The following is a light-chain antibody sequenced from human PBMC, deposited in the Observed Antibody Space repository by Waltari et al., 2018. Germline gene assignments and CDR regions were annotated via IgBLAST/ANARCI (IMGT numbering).Light chain of an antibody. V-gene: IGLV2-14*03. J-gene: IGLJ2*01. CDR1: SSDVGGYKY. CDR2: DVN. CDR3: SSYTSSGTLVL. Sequence: QSALTQPASVSGSPGQSITISCTGTSSDVGGYKYVSWYQQHPGKAPKLMIYDVNNRPSEISNRFSGSKSGNMASLTISGLQAEDEADYYCSSYTSSGTLVLFGGGTKLTVL.